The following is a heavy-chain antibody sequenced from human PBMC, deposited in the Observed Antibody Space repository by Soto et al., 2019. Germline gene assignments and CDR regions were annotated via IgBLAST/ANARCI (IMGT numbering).Heavy chain of an antibody. CDR1: GGTFSSYI. CDR2: IIPFGSIT. V-gene: IGHV1-69*04. Sequence: QVQLVQSGAEVKKPGSSVKVSCKVSGGTFSSYIVNWVRQAPGQGLEWMGRIIPFGSITNYEQRYEGRVTSTAHKSATPAYMAQNTLKSDDTAVYYCTRDKALNNAAIGMAYCSQGTPVTVSS. J-gene: IGHJ4*02. CDR3: TRDKALNNAAIGMAY. D-gene: IGHD6-25*01.